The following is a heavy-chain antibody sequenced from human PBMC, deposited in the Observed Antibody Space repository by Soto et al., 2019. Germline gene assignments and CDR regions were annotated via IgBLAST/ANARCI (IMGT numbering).Heavy chain of an antibody. CDR2: IYYSGST. D-gene: IGHD3-3*01. CDR1: GGSISSSSYY. Sequence: PSETLSLTCTVSGGSISSSSYYWGWIRQPPGKGLEWIGSIYYSGSTYYNPSLRSRVAISVNTSKNQFSLKLSSVTAADTAVYYCARQSAIFGVVTFHYVDYWGQGTLVTVSS. V-gene: IGHV4-39*01. J-gene: IGHJ4*02. CDR3: ARQSAIFGVVTFHYVDY.